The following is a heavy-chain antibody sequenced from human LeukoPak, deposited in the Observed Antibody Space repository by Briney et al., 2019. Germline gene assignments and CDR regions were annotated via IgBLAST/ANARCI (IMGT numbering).Heavy chain of an antibody. Sequence: ASVKVSCKASGYTFTSYYMHWVRQAPGQGLEWMGIINPSGGSTSYAQKFQGRVTTTRDTSTSTVYMELSSLRSEDTAVYYCARDRGTVVTHWYFDLWGRGTLVTVSS. CDR2: INPSGGST. CDR1: GYTFTSYY. V-gene: IGHV1-46*01. J-gene: IGHJ2*01. CDR3: ARDRGTVVTHWYFDL. D-gene: IGHD4-23*01.